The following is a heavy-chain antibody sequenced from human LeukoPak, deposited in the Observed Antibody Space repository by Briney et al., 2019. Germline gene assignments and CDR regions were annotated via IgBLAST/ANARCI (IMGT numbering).Heavy chain of an antibody. D-gene: IGHD4-17*01. CDR1: GFTFSSYG. CDR2: IWYDGSNK. J-gene: IGHJ4*02. Sequence: PGGSLRLSCAASGFTFSSYGMHWVRQAPGKGLEWVAVIWYDGSNKYYADSVKGRFTISRDNSKNTLCLQMNSLRAEDTAVYYCARDRYGDYAHFDYWGQGTLVTVSS. V-gene: IGHV3-33*01. CDR3: ARDRYGDYAHFDY.